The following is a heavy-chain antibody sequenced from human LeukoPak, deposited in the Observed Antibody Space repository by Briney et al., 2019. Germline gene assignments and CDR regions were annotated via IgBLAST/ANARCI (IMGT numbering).Heavy chain of an antibody. V-gene: IGHV3-53*01. CDR2: IYSGGTT. J-gene: IGHJ4*02. D-gene: IGHD1-26*01. Sequence: PGGSLRLSCAASGFTVSDHYMSWVRQAPGQGLESVSLIYSGGTTLYADSVKGRFTISRDDSKNTLYLQMNSLRAEDTAVYYCARVSSGGSYSQEIDYWGQGTLVTVSS. CDR1: GFTVSDHY. CDR3: ARVSSGGSYSQEIDY.